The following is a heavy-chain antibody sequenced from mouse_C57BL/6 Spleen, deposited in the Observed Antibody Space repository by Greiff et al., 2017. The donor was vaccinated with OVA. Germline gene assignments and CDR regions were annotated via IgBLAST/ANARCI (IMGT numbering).Heavy chain of an antibody. J-gene: IGHJ2*01. V-gene: IGHV1-22*01. D-gene: IGHD1-1*01. CDR1: GYTFTDYN. CDR3: ARGNDDGSFDY. Sequence: EVQLQQSGPELVKPGASVKMSCKASGYTFTDYNMHWVKQSHGKSLEWIGYINPNNGGTSYNQKFKGKATLTVNKSSSTAYMELRSLISEESTVYYCARGNDDGSFDYWGQGTTLTVSS. CDR2: INPNNGGT.